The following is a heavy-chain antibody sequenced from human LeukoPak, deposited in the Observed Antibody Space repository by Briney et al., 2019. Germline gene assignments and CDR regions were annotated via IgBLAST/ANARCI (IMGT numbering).Heavy chain of an antibody. J-gene: IGHJ4*02. CDR3: ARHGHHGDHDY. D-gene: IGHD2-21*02. Sequence: SETLSLTCTVSGGSISSSTYYWGWIRQLPGKGLELIGSKYYSGNSYYNPSLKSRVTISVDTSKNQFSLKLTSVTAADTAVYYCARHGHHGDHDYWGQGTLVTVSS. CDR2: KYYSGNS. CDR1: GGSISSSTYY. V-gene: IGHV4-39*01.